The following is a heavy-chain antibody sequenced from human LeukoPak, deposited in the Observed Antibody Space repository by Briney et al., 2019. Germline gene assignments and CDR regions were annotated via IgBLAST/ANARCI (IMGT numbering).Heavy chain of an antibody. CDR1: GGSFSGYY. J-gene: IGHJ4*02. CDR3: AKGDVKYYYDSSGYYYGGQIFDY. V-gene: IGHV4-34*01. CDR2: INHSGST. D-gene: IGHD3-22*01. Sequence: SETLSLTCAVYGGSFSGYYWSWIRQPPGKGLEWIGEINHSGSTNYNPSLKSRVTISVDTSKNQFSLKLSSVTAADTAVYYCAKGDVKYYYDSSGYYYGGQIFDYWGQGTLVTVSS.